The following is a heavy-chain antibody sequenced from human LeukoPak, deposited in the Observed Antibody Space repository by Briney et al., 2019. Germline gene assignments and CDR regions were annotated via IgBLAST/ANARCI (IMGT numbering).Heavy chain of an antibody. V-gene: IGHV1-69*05. J-gene: IGHJ3*02. D-gene: IGHD3-9*01. Sequence: SVKVSCKASGGTFSSYAISWVRQAPGQGLEWMGGIIPIFGTANYAQKFQGRVTITTDESTSTAYMELSSLRSEDTAVYYCARDLGRYFDHDAFDIWGQGTMVTVSS. CDR1: GGTFSSYA. CDR3: ARDLGRYFDHDAFDI. CDR2: IIPIFGTA.